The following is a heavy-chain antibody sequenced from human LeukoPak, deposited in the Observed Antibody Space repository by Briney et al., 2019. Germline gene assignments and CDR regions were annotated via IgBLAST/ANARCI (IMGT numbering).Heavy chain of an antibody. CDR3: ARDDTIFGVVNPRNNAFDI. V-gene: IGHV4-59*01. J-gene: IGHJ3*02. D-gene: IGHD3-3*01. CDR1: GGSISSYY. Sequence: SETLSLTCTVSGGSISSYYWSWIRQPPGKGLEWIGYIYYSGSANYNPSLKRRGTISVDTSKNQFSLKLSSVTAADTAVYYCARDDTIFGVVNPRNNAFDIWGQGTMVTVSS. CDR2: IYYSGSA.